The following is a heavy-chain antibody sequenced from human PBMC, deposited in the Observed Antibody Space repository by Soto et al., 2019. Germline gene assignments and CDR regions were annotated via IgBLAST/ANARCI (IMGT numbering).Heavy chain of an antibody. CDR2: ISSSSSTI. V-gene: IGHV3-48*02. CDR3: AREGSSSSWFSNWFDP. J-gene: IGHJ5*02. D-gene: IGHD6-13*01. Sequence: EVQLVESGGGLVQPGGSLRLSCAASGFTFSSYSMNWVRQAPGKGLEWVSYISSSSSTIYYADSVKGRFTISRDNAKNSLYLQMNSQRDEDTAVYYCAREGSSSSWFSNWFDPWGQGTLVTVSS. CDR1: GFTFSSYS.